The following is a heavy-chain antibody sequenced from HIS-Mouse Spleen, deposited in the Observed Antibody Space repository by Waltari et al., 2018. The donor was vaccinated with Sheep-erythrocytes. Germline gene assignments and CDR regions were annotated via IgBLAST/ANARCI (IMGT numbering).Heavy chain of an antibody. CDR1: GGTFSSYA. V-gene: IGHV1-69*04. CDR3: AQTGATTPHFDY. CDR2: IIPILGIA. J-gene: IGHJ4*02. Sequence: QVQLVQSGAAVKKPGSSVKVSCKASGGTFSSYAIIWVRQAPGQGLEWMGRIIPILGIANYAQKFQGRVTITADKSTSTAYMELSSLRSEDTAVYYCAQTGATTPHFDYWGQGTLVTVSS. D-gene: IGHD1-26*01.